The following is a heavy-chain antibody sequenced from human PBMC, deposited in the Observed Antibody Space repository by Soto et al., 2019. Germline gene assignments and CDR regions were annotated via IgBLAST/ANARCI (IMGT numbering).Heavy chain of an antibody. CDR1: GYSFTSFG. Sequence: QVQLVQSGTEVKKPGASVKVTCKPSGYSFTSFGISWMRQAPGQGLEWLGWVSPYNGNTYSAQSLQGRLTMTTDTGRGTVYRGWRGWTINDTAIYYCAGDRAVRPVSGAHYFASGGLGKLVAVS. J-gene: IGHJ4*02. D-gene: IGHD3-10*01. CDR2: VSPYNGNT. CDR3: AGDRAVRPVSGAHYFAS. V-gene: IGHV1-18*01.